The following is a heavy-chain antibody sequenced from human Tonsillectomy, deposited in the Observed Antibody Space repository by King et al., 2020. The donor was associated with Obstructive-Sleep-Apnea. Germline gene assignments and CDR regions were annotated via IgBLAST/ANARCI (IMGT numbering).Heavy chain of an antibody. D-gene: IGHD3-10*01. Sequence: VQLVESGAEVMQPGASLKVSCKASGYTFSDYYIHWVRRAPGQGLEWMGWSSPNSEGSNYAQKFQGRVTMPRDTSLSKAYMQMSGLTSDDTAIYYCARASHHFYGHSGQVWTDSFDIWGQGTMVTVSS. CDR1: GYTFSDYY. CDR2: SSPNSEGS. CDR3: ARASHHFYGHSGQVWTDSFDI. J-gene: IGHJ3*02. V-gene: IGHV1-2*02.